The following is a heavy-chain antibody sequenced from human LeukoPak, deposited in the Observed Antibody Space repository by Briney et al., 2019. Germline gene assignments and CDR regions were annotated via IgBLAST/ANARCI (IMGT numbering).Heavy chain of an antibody. CDR3: ARGWQWLAL. J-gene: IGHJ4*02. CDR2: INHSGST. V-gene: IGHV4-34*01. Sequence: PSETLSLTCAVYGGSFSGYYWSWIRQPPGKGLEWIGEINHSGSTNYNPSLKSRVTISVDTSKNQSSLKLSSVTAADTAVYYCARGWQWLALWGQGTLVTVSS. CDR1: GGSFSGYY. D-gene: IGHD6-19*01.